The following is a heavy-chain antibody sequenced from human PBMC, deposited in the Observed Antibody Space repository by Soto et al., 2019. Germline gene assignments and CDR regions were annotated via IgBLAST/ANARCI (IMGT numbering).Heavy chain of an antibody. CDR1: GYTFTSYG. V-gene: IGHV1-18*04. Sequence: ASVKVSCKASGYTFTSYGISWVRQAPGQGLEWMGWISAYNGNTNYAQKLQGGVTMTTDTSTSTAYMELRSLRSDDTAVYYCARGCSSTSCYADYGMDVWGQGTTVTVSS. CDR2: ISAYNGNT. CDR3: ARGCSSTSCYADYGMDV. J-gene: IGHJ6*02. D-gene: IGHD2-2*01.